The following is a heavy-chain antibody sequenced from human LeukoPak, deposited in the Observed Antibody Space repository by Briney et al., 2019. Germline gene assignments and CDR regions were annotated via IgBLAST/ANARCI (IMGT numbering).Heavy chain of an antibody. CDR2: IDYSVST. CDR1: GGSISSDY. Sequence: KPSETLSLTCSVSGGSISSDYCSWIPQPPGKGLEWIGRIDYSVSTNYNPSLKCRVTRSVDTSKNQFSLKLISVTAADTAVYYCARSGSRAYGMDVWGQGTTVTVSS. V-gene: IGHV4-59*01. D-gene: IGHD3-10*01. J-gene: IGHJ6*02. CDR3: ARSGSRAYGMDV.